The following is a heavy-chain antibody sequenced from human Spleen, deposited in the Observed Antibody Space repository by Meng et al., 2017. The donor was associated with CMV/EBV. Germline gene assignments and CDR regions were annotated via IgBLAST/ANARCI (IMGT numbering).Heavy chain of an antibody. V-gene: IGHV1-69*05. J-gene: IGHJ6*02. CDR2: IIPIFGTA. CDR1: FSSYA. D-gene: IGHD1-26*01. CDR3: ARGLVGATWDYYYYGMDV. Sequence: FSSYAISWVRQAPGQGLEWMGGIIPIFGTANYAQKFQGRVTITTDESTSTAYMELSSLRSEDTAVYYCARGLVGATWDYYYYGMDVWGQGTTVTVSS.